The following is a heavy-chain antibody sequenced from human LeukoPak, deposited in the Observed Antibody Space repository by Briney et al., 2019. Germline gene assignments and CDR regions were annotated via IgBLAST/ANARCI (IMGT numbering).Heavy chain of an antibody. CDR3: TTDLIVGAMFDY. V-gene: IGHV3-15*01. CDR1: GFTFSSYA. Sequence: KPGGSLRLSCAASGFTFSSYAMSWVRQAPGKGLGWVGRIKSKTDGGTTDYAAPVKGRFTISRDDSKNTLYLQMNSLKTEDTAVYYCTTDLIVGAMFDYWGQGTLVTVSS. D-gene: IGHD1-26*01. J-gene: IGHJ4*02. CDR2: IKSKTDGGTT.